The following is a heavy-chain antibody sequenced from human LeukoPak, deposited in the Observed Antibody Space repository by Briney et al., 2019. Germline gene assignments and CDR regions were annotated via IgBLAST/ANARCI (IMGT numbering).Heavy chain of an antibody. D-gene: IGHD2-2*01. J-gene: IGHJ4*02. Sequence: SQTLSLTCTVSGGSISSGDYYWSWIRQPPGKGLEWIGYIYYSGSTYYNPSLKSRVTISVDTSKNQFSLKLSSVTAADTAVYYCASVLVVPAASYFGYWGQGTLVTVSS. CDR3: ASVLVVPAASYFGY. V-gene: IGHV4-30-4*01. CDR2: IYYSGST. CDR1: GGSISSGDYY.